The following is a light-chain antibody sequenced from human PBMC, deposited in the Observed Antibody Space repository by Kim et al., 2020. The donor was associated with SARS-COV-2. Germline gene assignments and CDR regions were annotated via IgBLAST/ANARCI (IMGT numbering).Light chain of an antibody. CDR3: QQSYSTPPA. CDR2: AAS. V-gene: IGKV1-39*01. Sequence: GSVGDKVTIKCRASQSIRSYLNWYQQKPGRAPKHLIYAASSLQSGVASMFSGNRSGTDFTLTNSSQETEDFATYYCQQSYSTPPAVGRGTKVDIK. J-gene: IGKJ1*01. CDR1: QSIRSY.